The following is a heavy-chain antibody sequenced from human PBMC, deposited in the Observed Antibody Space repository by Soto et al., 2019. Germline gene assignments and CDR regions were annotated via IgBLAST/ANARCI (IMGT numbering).Heavy chain of an antibody. V-gene: IGHV4-59*01. CDR2: IYYSGST. CDR3: ARPYSIAKDGFDI. J-gene: IGHJ3*02. CDR1: GGSIVSYY. D-gene: IGHD3-3*02. Sequence: SETLSLTCTVSGGSIVSYYWSWIRQPPGKGLEWIGYIYYSGSTNYNPSLKSRVTISVDTSKNQFSLKLSSVTAADTAVYYCARPYSIAKDGFDIWGQGTTVTVSS.